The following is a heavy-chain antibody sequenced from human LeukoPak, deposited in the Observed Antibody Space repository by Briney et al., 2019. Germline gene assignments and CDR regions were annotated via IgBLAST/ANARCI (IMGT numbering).Heavy chain of an antibody. V-gene: IGHV3-48*03. CDR1: GFTFSSYE. CDR2: ISSSGSTI. D-gene: IGHD1-26*01. J-gene: IGHJ4*02. CDR3: ARCSGSYLIDY. Sequence: GGSLRLSCAASGFTFSSYEMNWVRQAPGKGLEWVSYISSSGSTIYYADSVKGRFTISRDNAKNSLYLQVNSLGAEDTAVYYCARCSGSYLIDYWGQGTLVTVSS.